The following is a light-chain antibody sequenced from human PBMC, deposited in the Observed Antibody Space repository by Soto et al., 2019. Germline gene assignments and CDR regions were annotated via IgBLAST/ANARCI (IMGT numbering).Light chain of an antibody. CDR3: IQALQTPYT. J-gene: IGKJ2*01. CDR2: LAS. Sequence: DIVMTQTPPSLHVSPCDQASISCRSRRTVPHSNGYNYSDWSLQKPAQSPQPLIYLASNRAYGVPNRFSGSGSGTDFTLKISRVEAENVGVYYCIQALQTPYTFGQGTKVYIK. V-gene: IGKV2-28*01. CDR1: RTVPHSNGYNY.